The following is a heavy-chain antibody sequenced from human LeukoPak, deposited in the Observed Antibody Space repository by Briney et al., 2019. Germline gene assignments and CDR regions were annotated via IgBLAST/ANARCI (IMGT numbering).Heavy chain of an antibody. CDR1: GGTFSSYA. V-gene: IGHV1-69*05. CDR3: ATHTIFGVAYYYYYMDV. CDR2: IIPIFGTA. Sequence: SVKVSCKASGGTFSSYAISWVRQAPGQGLEWMGGIIPIFGTANYAQKFQGRVTITTDESTSTAYMELSSLRSEDTAVYYCATHTIFGVAYYYYYMDVWGQGTTVIVSS. D-gene: IGHD3-3*01. J-gene: IGHJ6*03.